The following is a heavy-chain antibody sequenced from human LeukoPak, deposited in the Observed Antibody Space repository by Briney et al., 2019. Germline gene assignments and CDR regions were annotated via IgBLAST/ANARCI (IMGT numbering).Heavy chain of an antibody. CDR2: ISVSSGST. J-gene: IGHJ4*02. Sequence: GGSLRLSCAASGFTFSSYAMTWVRQAPGKGLEWVSTISVSSGSTYYADSVKGRFTISRDSSKNTLSLQMNSLRAEDTAVYYCAKGYSHFDYWGQGTLVTVSS. CDR1: GFTFSSYA. V-gene: IGHV3-23*01. D-gene: IGHD5-12*01. CDR3: AKGYSHFDY.